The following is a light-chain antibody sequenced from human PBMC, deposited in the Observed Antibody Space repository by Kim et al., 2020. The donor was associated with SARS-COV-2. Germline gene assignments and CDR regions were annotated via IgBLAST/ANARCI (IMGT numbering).Light chain of an antibody. CDR2: DTS. CDR3: LLYYNGYRI. J-gene: IGLJ2*01. Sequence: PGGTVTLPCGSSTGAVTSGHHPYWFQQKPGQPPRTLIYDTSNKHSWTPARLSGSLLGGNAALTLSGALPEDEAEYYCLLYYNGYRIFGGGTQLTVL. CDR1: TGAVTSGHH. V-gene: IGLV7-46*01.